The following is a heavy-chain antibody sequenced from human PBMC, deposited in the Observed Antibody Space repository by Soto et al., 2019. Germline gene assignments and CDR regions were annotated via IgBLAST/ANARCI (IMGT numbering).Heavy chain of an antibody. V-gene: IGHV4-39*01. J-gene: IGHJ6*02. CDR1: GGSISSSSYY. CDR2: IYYSGST. CDR3: ARHLGTEYGDSDYGMDV. D-gene: IGHD4-17*01. Sequence: SETLSLTCTVSGGSISSSSYYWGWIRQPPGKGLEWIGSIYYSGSTYYNPSLKSRVTISVDTSKNQFSLKLSSVTAADTAVYYCARHLGTEYGDSDYGMDVWGQGTTVTVYS.